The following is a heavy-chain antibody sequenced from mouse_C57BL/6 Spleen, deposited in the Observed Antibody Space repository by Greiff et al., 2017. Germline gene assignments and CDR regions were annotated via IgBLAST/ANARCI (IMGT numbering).Heavy chain of an antibody. CDR1: GYAFSSSW. CDR2: IYPGDGDT. V-gene: IGHV1-82*01. J-gene: IGHJ3*01. Sequence: QVQLQQSGPELVKPGASVKISCKASGYAFSSSWMNWVKQRPGKGLEWIGRIYPGDGDTNYNGKFKGKATLTADKSSSTAYMQLSSLTSEDSAVYFCARAFSYYYGSSWFAYWGQGTLVTVSA. CDR3: ARAFSYYYGSSWFAY. D-gene: IGHD1-1*01.